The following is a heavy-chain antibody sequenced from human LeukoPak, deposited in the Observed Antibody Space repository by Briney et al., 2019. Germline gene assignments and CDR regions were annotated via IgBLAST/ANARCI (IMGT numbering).Heavy chain of an antibody. CDR1: GFTVSSKY. V-gene: IGHV3-66*02. D-gene: IGHD2-15*01. J-gene: IGHJ4*02. CDR2: IYSGGST. CDR3: AKDLRCSGGSCYGLGLDY. Sequence: PGGSLRLSCAASGFTVSSKYVSWVRQAPGKGLEWVSVIYSGGSTYYADSVKGRFTISRDNSKNTLYLQMNSLRAEDTAVYYCAKDLRCSGGSCYGLGLDYWGQGTLVTVSS.